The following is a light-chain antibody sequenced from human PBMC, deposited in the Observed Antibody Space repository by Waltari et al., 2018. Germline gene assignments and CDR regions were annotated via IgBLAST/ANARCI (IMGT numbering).Light chain of an antibody. CDR3: GAWDSSLGVGV. CDR1: TPNIGNNY. V-gene: IGLV1-51*01. Sequence: QSVLTQPPSVSAAPGQKVSISCSGSTPNIGNNYVSWYQQFPGTAPKLLIDEDYRRPSGIPDRFSGSKSGASATLDITGLQTGDEADYYCGAWDSSLGVGVLGGGTRVTVL. CDR2: EDY. J-gene: IGLJ3*02.